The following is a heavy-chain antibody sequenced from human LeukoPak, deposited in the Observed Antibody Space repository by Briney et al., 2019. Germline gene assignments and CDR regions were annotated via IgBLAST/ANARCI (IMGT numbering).Heavy chain of an antibody. D-gene: IGHD1-26*01. CDR2: IIPIFGTA. CDR3: ARISGSYQIRAFDI. J-gene: IGHJ3*02. CDR1: GYTFTSYG. Sequence: EASVKVSCKASGYTFTSYGISWVRQAPGQGLEWMGGIIPIFGTANYAQKFQGRVTITADESTSTAYMELSSLRSEDTAVYYCARISGSYQIRAFDIWGQGTMVTVSS. V-gene: IGHV1-69*13.